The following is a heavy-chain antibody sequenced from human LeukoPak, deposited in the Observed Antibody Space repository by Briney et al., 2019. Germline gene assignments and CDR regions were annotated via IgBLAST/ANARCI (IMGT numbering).Heavy chain of an antibody. CDR3: ARGDIRNVMIRGVSYGMDV. D-gene: IGHD3-10*01. Sequence: SETLSLTCAVYGGSFSGYYWSWIRQPPGKGLEWIGEINHSGSTNYNPSLKSRVTISLDTSKNQFSLRLSSVTAADTAVYYCARGDIRNVMIRGVSYGMDVWGQGTTVTVSS. CDR2: INHSGST. V-gene: IGHV4-34*01. CDR1: GGSFSGYY. J-gene: IGHJ6*02.